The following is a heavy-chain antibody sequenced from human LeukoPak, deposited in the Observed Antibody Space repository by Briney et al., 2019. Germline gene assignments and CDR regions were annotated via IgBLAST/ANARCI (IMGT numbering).Heavy chain of an antibody. V-gene: IGHV4-59*12. D-gene: IGHD2-21*02. CDR3: ARGGAYCGGHCYLDFDS. CDR1: VGSISSYY. CDR2: IYYSGST. J-gene: IGHJ4*02. Sequence: SETLSLTCTVSVGSISSYYWSWIRQPPGKGLEWIGYIYYSGSTNYNPSLKGRVTISVDTSKNQFSLKLSSVTAADTAVFYCARGGAYCGGHCYLDFDSWGQGTLVTVSS.